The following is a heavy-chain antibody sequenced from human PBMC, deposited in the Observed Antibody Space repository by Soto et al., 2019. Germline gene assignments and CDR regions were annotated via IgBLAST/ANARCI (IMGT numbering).Heavy chain of an antibody. V-gene: IGHV4-59*01. D-gene: IGHD4-17*01. CDR3: AREVEDFGDPGCFDP. Sequence: SETLSLTCTVSGVSISTSWWSWIRQPPGKGLEWIGNIYYSGRVNHNPSLKSRVTIVADTSRNQFSLHLNSVTAADTAVYYCAREVEDFGDPGCFDPWGQGILVTVSS. J-gene: IGHJ5*02. CDR1: GVSISTSW. CDR2: IYYSGRV.